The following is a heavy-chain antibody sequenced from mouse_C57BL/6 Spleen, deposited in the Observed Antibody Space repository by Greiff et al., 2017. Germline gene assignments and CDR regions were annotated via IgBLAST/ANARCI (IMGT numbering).Heavy chain of an antibody. J-gene: IGHJ3*01. CDR3: ARDGGPGFAY. CDR1: GYSITSGYY. V-gene: IGHV3-6*01. Sequence: EVKLVESGPGLVKPSQSLSLTCSVTGYSITSGYYWNWIRQFPGNKLEWMGYISYDGSNNYNPSLKNRISITRDTSKNQFFLKLNSVTTEDTATYYCARDGGPGFAYWGQGTLVTVSA. CDR2: ISYDGSN.